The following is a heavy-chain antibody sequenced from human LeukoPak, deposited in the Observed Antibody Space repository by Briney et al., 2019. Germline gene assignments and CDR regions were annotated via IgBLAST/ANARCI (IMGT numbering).Heavy chain of an antibody. V-gene: IGHV1-69*13. CDR1: GGTFSKHA. D-gene: IGHD3-3*01. Sequence: ASVKVSCKPSGGTFSKHAISWVRQAPGQGLEWMGGIIPIFGTANYAQKFQGRVTITADESTSTAYMELSSLRSKDTAVYYCARPVKYYDVWSGYPPFDYWGQGTLVTVSS. CDR3: ARPVKYYDVWSGYPPFDY. J-gene: IGHJ4*02. CDR2: IIPIFGTA.